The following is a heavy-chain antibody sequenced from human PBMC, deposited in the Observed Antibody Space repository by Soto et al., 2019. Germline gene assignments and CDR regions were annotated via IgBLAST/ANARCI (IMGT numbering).Heavy chain of an antibody. CDR3: AKDSCSGGSCYFHYFDY. CDR2: ISGNSGSI. D-gene: IGHD2-15*01. CDR1: GFTFDDYA. J-gene: IGHJ4*02. V-gene: IGHV3-9*01. Sequence: EVQLVESGGGLVQPGRSLRLSCAASGFTFDDYAMHWVRQAPGKGLEWVSGISGNSGSIGYADSVKGRFTISRDNSKNSLYLQMNSLRAEDTALYYCAKDSCSGGSCYFHYFDYWGQGTLVTVSS.